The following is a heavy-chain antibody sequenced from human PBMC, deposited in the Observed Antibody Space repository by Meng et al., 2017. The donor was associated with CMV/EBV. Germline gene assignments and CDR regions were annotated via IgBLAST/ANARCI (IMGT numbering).Heavy chain of an antibody. CDR2: INHSGST. D-gene: IGHD1-26*01. V-gene: IGHV4-34*01. J-gene: IGHJ5*02. Sequence: VQLRPGADGTLKPSETLSLTCAVYGGSFSCYYWSWILQPPGKGLEWIGEINHSGSTNYNPSLKSRVTISVDTSKNQFSLKLSSVTAADTAVYYCARGVGGWFDPWGQGTLVTVSS. CDR3: ARGVGGWFDP. CDR1: GGSFSCYY.